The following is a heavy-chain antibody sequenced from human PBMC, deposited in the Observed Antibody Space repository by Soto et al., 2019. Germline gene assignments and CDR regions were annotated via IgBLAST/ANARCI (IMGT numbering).Heavy chain of an antibody. CDR3: ARDRAVRGVIPMKYGMDV. D-gene: IGHD3-10*01. V-gene: IGHV3-30-3*01. J-gene: IGHJ6*02. CDR1: AFTFNNYA. Sequence: ESGGGVVQPGRSLRLSCAASAFTFNNYAMHWVRQAPGKGLEWVALISYGGSNKYYADSVKGRFTISRDNSKNTLYLQMHSLRAEDTAVYYCARDRAVRGVIPMKYGMDVWGQGTTVTVSS. CDR2: ISYGGSNK.